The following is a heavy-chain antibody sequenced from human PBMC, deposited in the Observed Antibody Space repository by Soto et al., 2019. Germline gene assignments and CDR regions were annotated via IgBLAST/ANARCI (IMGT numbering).Heavy chain of an antibody. Sequence: PGGSLRLSCAASGFTFSSYAMSWVRQAPGKGLEWASAISGSGGSTYYADSVKGRFSISRDNYKNTLYLQMNSLRAEDTAVYYCAKRADIVVVVAATHYYYYIMNVWGKGTTVTVSS. J-gene: IGHJ6*03. CDR2: ISGSGGST. CDR3: AKRADIVVVVAATHYYYYIMNV. CDR1: GFTFSSYA. V-gene: IGHV3-23*01. D-gene: IGHD2-15*01.